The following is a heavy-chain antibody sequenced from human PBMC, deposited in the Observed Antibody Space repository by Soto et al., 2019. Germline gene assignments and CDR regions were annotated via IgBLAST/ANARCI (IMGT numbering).Heavy chain of an antibody. CDR1: GFIFSTYS. D-gene: IGHD2-2*01. V-gene: IGHV3-48*01. Sequence: EVQLVESGGDLVQPGGSLRLSCAASGFIFSTYSMNWVRQDPGKGLEWVAYISGSSTTIYYADSVKGRFTISRDNAKNTLYLQLNSLRAEDTAVYYCASDPQPTTPYYYYYMDVWGKGTTVTVSS. J-gene: IGHJ6*03. CDR2: ISGSSTTI. CDR3: ASDPQPTTPYYYYYMDV.